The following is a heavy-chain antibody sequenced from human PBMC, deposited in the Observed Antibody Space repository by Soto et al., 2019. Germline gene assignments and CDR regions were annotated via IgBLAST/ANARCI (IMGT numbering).Heavy chain of an antibody. V-gene: IGHV3-30-3*02. CDR1: GFTFSSYA. Sequence: GGSLRLSCAASGFTFSSYAMHWVRQAPAKGLEWVAVISYDGSNRHYADSVKGRFTISRDNSKNTLYLQMSSLRAEDTAVYYCVKQDGYRYAFDIWGQGTMVTVSS. CDR3: VKQDGYRYAFDI. D-gene: IGHD5-18*01. J-gene: IGHJ3*02. CDR2: ISYDGSNR.